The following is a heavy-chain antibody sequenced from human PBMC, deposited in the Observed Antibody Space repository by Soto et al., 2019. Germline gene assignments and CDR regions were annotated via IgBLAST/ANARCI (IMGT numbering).Heavy chain of an antibody. D-gene: IGHD3-10*01. CDR3: ARDQLWFGDFNTWGMDV. Sequence: PSETLSLTCAVSGGSISSSNWWSWVRQPPGKELEWIGEIYHSGSTNYNPSLKSRVTISVDKSKNQFSLKLSSVTAADTAVYYCARDQLWFGDFNTWGMDVWGQGTTVTDSS. J-gene: IGHJ6*02. CDR2: IYHSGST. V-gene: IGHV4-4*02. CDR1: GGSISSSNW.